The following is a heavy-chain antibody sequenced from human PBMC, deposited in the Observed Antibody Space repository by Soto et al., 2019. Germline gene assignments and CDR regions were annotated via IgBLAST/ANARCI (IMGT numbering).Heavy chain of an antibody. D-gene: IGHD3-22*01. J-gene: IGHJ5*02. Sequence: SLRLSCAGSGLTFSSYAFLWVRQAPGKGQEWVAVISDDGTKKYYADYVKGRFIISRHNYKDTLYLEMNSLRIEDTAVYYCARDTWARRTYYYDTSDTSWGXGT. V-gene: IGHV3-30-3*01. CDR2: ISDDGTKK. CDR1: GLTFSSYA. CDR3: ARDTWARRTYYYDTSDTS.